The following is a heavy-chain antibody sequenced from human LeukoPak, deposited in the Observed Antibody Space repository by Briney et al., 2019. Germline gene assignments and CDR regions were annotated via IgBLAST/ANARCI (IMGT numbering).Heavy chain of an antibody. J-gene: IGHJ4*02. Sequence: GGSLRLSCAASGFTVSTHYMNRVRQAPGKGLEWVSVIENGDKASYADSVKGRFTISRDNSNNMVYLQMNSLTVEDTAVYYCARQGTGLDYWGQGTLVTVSS. CDR1: GFTVSTHY. CDR3: ARQGTGLDY. D-gene: IGHD1-1*01. CDR2: IENGDKA. V-gene: IGHV3-53*01.